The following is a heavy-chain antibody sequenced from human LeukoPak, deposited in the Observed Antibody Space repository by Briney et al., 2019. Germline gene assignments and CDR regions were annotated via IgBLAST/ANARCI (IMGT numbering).Heavy chain of an antibody. Sequence: KSGGSLRLSCAASRVSFISYGMSWVRQAPGKGLEWVASISSGSGYIFYGDSAKGRFTISRDNAKDSLFLQMNSLTVEDTAVYYCARDEGHTVTNEYFQHWGQGTLVTVSS. J-gene: IGHJ1*01. V-gene: IGHV3-21*01. CDR3: ARDEGHTVTNEYFQH. CDR2: ISSGSGYI. D-gene: IGHD2-2*01. CDR1: RVSFISYG.